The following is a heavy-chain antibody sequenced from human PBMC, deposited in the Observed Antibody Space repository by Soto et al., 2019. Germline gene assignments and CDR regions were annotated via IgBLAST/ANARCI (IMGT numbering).Heavy chain of an antibody. V-gene: IGHV3-53*02. J-gene: IGHJ4*02. CDR1: GFTVSSNY. CDR2: IYSGGST. D-gene: IGHD6-6*01. CDR3: AGGVSSSFSWWYFDY. Sequence: VQLVETGGGLIQPGGSLRLSCAASGFTVSSNYMSWVRQAPGKGLEWVSVIYSGGSTYYADSVKGRFTISRDNSKNTLYLQMNSLRAEDTAVYYCAGGVSSSFSWWYFDYWGQGTLVTVSS.